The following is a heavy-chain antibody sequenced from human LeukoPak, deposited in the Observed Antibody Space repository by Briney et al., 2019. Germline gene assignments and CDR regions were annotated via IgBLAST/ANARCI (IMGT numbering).Heavy chain of an antibody. V-gene: IGHV1-18*01. J-gene: IGHJ6*03. Sequence: ASVKVSCKASGYTFTSYGISWVRQAPGQGLEWMGWINSYNGNANYAQKLQGRVTMTTDTFTSTANMELRSLRSDDTAVYYCARAPGYCSTTSCYSFYYYYYMDFWGKGTTVTVS. CDR1: GYTFTSYG. D-gene: IGHD2-2*02. CDR3: ARAPGYCSTTSCYSFYYYYYMDF. CDR2: INSYNGNA.